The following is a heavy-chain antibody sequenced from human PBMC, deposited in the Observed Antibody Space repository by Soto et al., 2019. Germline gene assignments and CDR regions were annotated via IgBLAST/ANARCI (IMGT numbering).Heavy chain of an antibody. CDR2: INHSGST. CDR3: ARGVKGLELGRETEAFDI. V-gene: IGHV4-34*01. Sequence: SETLSLTCAVYGGSFSGYYWSWIRQPPGKGLEWIGEINHSGSTNYNPSLKSRVTISVDTSKNQFSLKLSSETAADTAVYYCARGVKGLELGRETEAFDIWGQGTMVTVSS. D-gene: IGHD7-27*01. J-gene: IGHJ3*02. CDR1: GGSFSGYY.